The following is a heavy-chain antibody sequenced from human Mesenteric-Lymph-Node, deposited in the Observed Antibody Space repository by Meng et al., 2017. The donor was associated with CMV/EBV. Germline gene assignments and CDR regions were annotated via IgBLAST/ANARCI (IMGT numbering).Heavy chain of an antibody. CDR3: AREEVDYNGMDV. Sequence: ASVKVSCKASGYSFTAYYMHWVRQAPGQGLEWMGVIGPGGSTSYAQTFHDRVIMTMDTSTSTVNMDLISLRSEDTAVYYCAREEVDYNGMDVWGQGTTVTVSS. V-gene: IGHV1-46*01. J-gene: IGHJ6*02. CDR1: GYSFTAYY. CDR2: IGPGGST. D-gene: IGHD2-15*01.